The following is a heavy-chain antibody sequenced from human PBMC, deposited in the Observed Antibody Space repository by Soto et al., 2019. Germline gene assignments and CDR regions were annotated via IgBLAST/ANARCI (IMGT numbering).Heavy chain of an antibody. J-gene: IGHJ3*02. V-gene: IGHV3-66*01. CDR3: ARVVTVVTPSAFDI. CDR2: FYSGGST. D-gene: IGHD2-21*02. CDR1: GFTVSSNY. Sequence: EVQLVESGGGLVQPGGSLRLSCAASGFTVSSNYMSWVRQAPGKGLEWVSVFYSGGSTYYADSVKGRFTISRDNSKNTLYLQMNSLRAEDTAVYYCARVVTVVTPSAFDIWGQGTMVTVSS.